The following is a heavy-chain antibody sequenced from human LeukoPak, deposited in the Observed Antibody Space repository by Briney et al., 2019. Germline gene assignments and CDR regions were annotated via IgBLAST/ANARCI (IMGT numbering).Heavy chain of an antibody. V-gene: IGHV4-59*01. D-gene: IGHD5-18*01. CDR1: GGSISTYY. Sequence: SETLSLTCTVSGGSISTYYWSRIRQPPGKGLEWIGYIYSSGSTNYNPSLKSQVTISVDTSKNQFSLKLSSVTAADTALYYCARGGPRGYSYGQFDPWGQGTLVTVSS. CDR3: ARGGPRGYSYGQFDP. CDR2: IYSSGST. J-gene: IGHJ5*02.